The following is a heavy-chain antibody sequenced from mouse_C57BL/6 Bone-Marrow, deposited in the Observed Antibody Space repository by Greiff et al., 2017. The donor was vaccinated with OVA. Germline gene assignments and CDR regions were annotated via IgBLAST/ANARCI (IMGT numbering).Heavy chain of an antibody. CDR1: GFSLTRYG. CDR2: IWGVGST. J-gene: IGHJ4*01. CDR3: ASGYYAMDY. V-gene: IGHV2-6*01. Sequence: VQLVESGPGLVAPSQSLSITCTVSGFSLTRYGVDWVRQSPGKGLEGLGVIWGVGSTNYNSALKSRLSISKDNSKSQVFLKMNSLQTDDTAMYYCASGYYAMDYWGQGTSVTVSS.